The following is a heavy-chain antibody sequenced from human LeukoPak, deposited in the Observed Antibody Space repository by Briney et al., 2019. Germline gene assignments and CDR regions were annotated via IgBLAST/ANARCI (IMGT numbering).Heavy chain of an antibody. CDR3: ARALNRRQWLDFDY. CDR2: IIPIFGTA. CDR1: GYTFTSYD. J-gene: IGHJ4*02. Sequence: SVKVSCKASGYTFTSYDINWVRQATGQGLEWMGGIIPIFGTANYAQKFQGRVTITADKSTSTAYMELSSLRSEDTAVYYCARALNRRQWLDFDYWGQGTLVTVSS. V-gene: IGHV1-69*06. D-gene: IGHD6-19*01.